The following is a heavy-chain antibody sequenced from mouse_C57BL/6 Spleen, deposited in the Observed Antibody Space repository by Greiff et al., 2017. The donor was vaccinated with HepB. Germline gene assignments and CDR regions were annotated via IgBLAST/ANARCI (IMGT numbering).Heavy chain of an antibody. D-gene: IGHD1-1*01. CDR2: ISSGGSYT. CDR3: ARSGSTLFDY. V-gene: IGHV5-6*01. J-gene: IGHJ2*01. Sequence: VQLKESGGDLVKPGGSLKLSCAASGFTFSSYGMSWVRQTPDKRLEWVATISSGGSYTYYPDSVKGRFTISRDNAKNTLYLQMSSLKSEDTAMYYCARSGSTLFDYWGQGTTLTVSS. CDR1: GFTFSSYG.